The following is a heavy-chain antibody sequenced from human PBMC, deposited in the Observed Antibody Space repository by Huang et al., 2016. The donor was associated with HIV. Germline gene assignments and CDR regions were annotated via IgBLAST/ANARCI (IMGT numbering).Heavy chain of an antibody. D-gene: IGHD3-10*01. Sequence: QVQLVQSGAEVKKPGSSVKVSCKASGFAFSNYAITWVRQARGQGRGCRGGIIPILATTNYAQKFQGRVTITADESARTANMGVISLTSDDTAVYFCARGSYYGSGSTYKAPYFYGLDVWGQGTTVTVSS. CDR3: ARGSYYGSGSTYKAPYFYGLDV. J-gene: IGHJ6*02. CDR2: IIPILATT. V-gene: IGHV1-69*01. CDR1: GFAFSNYA.